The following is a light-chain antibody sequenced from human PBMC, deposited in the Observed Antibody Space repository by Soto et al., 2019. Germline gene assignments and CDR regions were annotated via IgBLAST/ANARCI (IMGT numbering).Light chain of an antibody. CDR2: DNN. CDR3: GTWDSSLSAGV. CDR1: SSNIGSNY. V-gene: IGLV1-51*01. Sequence: QSVLTQPPSVSAAPGRKVTISCSGSSSNIGSNYVSWYQQLPGTAPKLLICDNNKRPSGIPDRFSGSKSGTSATLGITGLQTGDEADYYCGTWDSSLSAGVFGGGTKVTVL. J-gene: IGLJ3*02.